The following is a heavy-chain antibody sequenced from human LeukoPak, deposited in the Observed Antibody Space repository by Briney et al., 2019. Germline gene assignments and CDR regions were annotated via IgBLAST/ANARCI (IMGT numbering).Heavy chain of an antibody. CDR2: ISAYNGNT. CDR1: GYTFTSYG. J-gene: IGHJ4*02. V-gene: IGHV1-18*01. Sequence: ASVEVSCKSSGYTFTSYGISWVRQAPGQGLEWMGWISAYNGNTNYAQKLQGRVTMTTDTSTSTAYMELRSLRSDDTAVYYCVRAPNYGGNSDYWGQGTLVTVSS. D-gene: IGHD4-23*01. CDR3: VRAPNYGGNSDY.